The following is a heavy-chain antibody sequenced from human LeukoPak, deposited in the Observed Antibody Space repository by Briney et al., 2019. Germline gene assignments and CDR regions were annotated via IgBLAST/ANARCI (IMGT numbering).Heavy chain of an antibody. V-gene: IGHV1-2*02. Sequence: ASVKVSCRTSGYTFTGYYMHWVRQAPGQGLEWMGWINPNSGGTNYAQKFQGRVTMTRDTSISTAYMELSRLRSDDTAVYYCARIWGSGGFYSDYWGQGTLVTVSS. CDR2: INPNSGGT. J-gene: IGHJ4*02. CDR1: GYTFTGYY. D-gene: IGHD3-16*01. CDR3: ARIWGSGGFYSDY.